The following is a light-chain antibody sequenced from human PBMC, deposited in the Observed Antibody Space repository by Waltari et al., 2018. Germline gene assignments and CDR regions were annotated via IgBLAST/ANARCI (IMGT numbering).Light chain of an antibody. CDR1: QRISRT. Sequence: EIVLTQSPGPLSLSPGERDTLSCRASQRISRTLAWYQQKPGQAPRLLIYDASSRATGTPDRFSGSGSGTDFSLTISRLEPEDFAVYYCQKYGSLPATFGQGTKVEI. CDR3: QKYGSLPAT. J-gene: IGKJ1*01. CDR2: DAS. V-gene: IGKV3-20*01.